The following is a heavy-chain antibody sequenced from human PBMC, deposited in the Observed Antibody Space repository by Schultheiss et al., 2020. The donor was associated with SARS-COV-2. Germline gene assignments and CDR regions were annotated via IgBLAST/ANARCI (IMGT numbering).Heavy chain of an antibody. J-gene: IGHJ4*02. Sequence: GGSLRLSCAASGFTFSSYEMNWVRQAPGKGLEWVSYISSSGSTIYYADSVKGRFTISRDNAKKSLYLQMNSLRAEDTALYYCARDWSGSYGGFDSWGQGTLVTVSS. CDR2: ISSSGSTI. V-gene: IGHV3-48*03. CDR1: GFTFSSYE. D-gene: IGHD1-26*01. CDR3: ARDWSGSYGGFDS.